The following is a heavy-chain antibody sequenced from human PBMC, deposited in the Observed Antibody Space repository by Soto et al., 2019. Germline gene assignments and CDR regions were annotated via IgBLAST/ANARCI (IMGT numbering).Heavy chain of an antibody. D-gene: IGHD3-10*01. CDR2: IYWDDDE. J-gene: IGHJ6*02. V-gene: IGHV2-5*02. CDR3: VSNWRYYGGDYYYGMDA. Sequence: ITLKESGPTLVKPTQTLTLTCTFSGFSLNTGGVGVGWVRQPRGKALEWLALIYWDDDERYRPSLRSRLNMTKDTINNQVVLTMTNMDPEDTATYSCVSNWRYYGGDYYYGMDAWGQGTTFTVSS. CDR1: GFSLNTGGVG.